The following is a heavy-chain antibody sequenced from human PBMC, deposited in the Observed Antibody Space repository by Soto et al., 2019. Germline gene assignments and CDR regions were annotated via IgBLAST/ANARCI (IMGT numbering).Heavy chain of an antibody. D-gene: IGHD6-13*01. CDR2: IYSGGST. Sequence: RLSCAASGFTVSSNYMSWVRQAPGKGLEWVSVIYSGGSTYYADSVKGRFTISRDNSKNTLYLQMNSLRAEDTAVYYCARGSSWYAYDYWGQGTLVTVSS. J-gene: IGHJ4*02. V-gene: IGHV3-53*01. CDR1: GFTVSSNY. CDR3: ARGSSWYAYDY.